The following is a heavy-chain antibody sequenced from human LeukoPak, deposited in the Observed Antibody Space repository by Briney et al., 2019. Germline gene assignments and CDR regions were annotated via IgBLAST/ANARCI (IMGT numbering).Heavy chain of an antibody. J-gene: IGHJ4*02. CDR1: GFTFRSYW. CDR3: ARDLDY. Sequence: GGSLRLSCAASGFTFRSYWMSWVRQAPGKGLEWVANINQDGSEKYYVDSVKGRFTISRDNTKNSLYLQMNSLRDEDTAVYYCARDLDYWGQGTLVTVSS. CDR2: INQDGSEK. V-gene: IGHV3-7*01.